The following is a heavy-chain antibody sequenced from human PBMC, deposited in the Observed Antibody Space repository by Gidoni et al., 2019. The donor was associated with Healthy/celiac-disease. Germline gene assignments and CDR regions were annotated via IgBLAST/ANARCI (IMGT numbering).Heavy chain of an antibody. J-gene: IGHJ5*02. V-gene: IGHV4-59*01. CDR2: IYYSGST. CDR3: ARARYGPGTRFDP. D-gene: IGHD3-10*01. CDR1: GGSISSYY. Sequence: QVQLQESGPGLVKPSETLSLTCTVSGGSISSYYWSWIRQPPGKGLEWIGYIYYSGSTNYNPSLKSRVTISVDTSKNQFSLKLSSVTAADTAVYYCARARYGPGTRFDPWGQGTLVTVSS.